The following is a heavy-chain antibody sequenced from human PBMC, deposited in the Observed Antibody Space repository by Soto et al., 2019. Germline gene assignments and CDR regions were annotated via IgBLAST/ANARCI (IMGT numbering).Heavy chain of an antibody. CDR2: LNPHRGST. J-gene: IGHJ4*02. Sequence: ASVKVSCKASGYTFSSHDINCVRQATGQGLEWMGWLNPHRGSTAYAHKFQGRVTMTWDASINTAYLELSSLRSEDTAMYYCARVSSIAARRSFDSWGQGTLVTVSS. D-gene: IGHD6-6*01. CDR3: ARVSSIAARRSFDS. CDR1: GYTFSSHD. V-gene: IGHV1-8*01.